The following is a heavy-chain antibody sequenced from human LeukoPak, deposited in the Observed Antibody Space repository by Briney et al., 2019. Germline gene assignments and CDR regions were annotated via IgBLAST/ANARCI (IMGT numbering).Heavy chain of an antibody. CDR3: ARAPGGYDSSGYLYYYDMDV. D-gene: IGHD3-22*01. V-gene: IGHV4-30-4*01. Sequence: SETLSLTCTVSGGSISSGDYYWSWIRQPPGKGLEWIGYIYYSGSTYYNPSLKSRATISVDTSKNQFSLKLNSVTAADTAVYYCARAPGGYDSSGYLYYYDMDVWGQGTTVTVSS. J-gene: IGHJ6*02. CDR1: GGSISSGDYY. CDR2: IYYSGST.